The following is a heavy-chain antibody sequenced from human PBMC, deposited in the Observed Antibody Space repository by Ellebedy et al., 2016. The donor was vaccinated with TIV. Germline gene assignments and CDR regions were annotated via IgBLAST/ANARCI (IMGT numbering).Heavy chain of an antibody. D-gene: IGHD2-2*01. CDR3: VRGATPGHCRQTRCFASGLDV. CDR2: IDLRGSNS. Sequence: GESLKISCQGSGYSFTDYWITWVRQVPGKGLEWMGKIDLRGSNSNYSPSFQGHVTISTDNSINTAYLQWSGLKASDTAINHCVRGATPGHCRQTRCFASGLDVWGQGTTVTVSS. CDR1: GYSFTDYW. J-gene: IGHJ6*02. V-gene: IGHV5-10-1*01.